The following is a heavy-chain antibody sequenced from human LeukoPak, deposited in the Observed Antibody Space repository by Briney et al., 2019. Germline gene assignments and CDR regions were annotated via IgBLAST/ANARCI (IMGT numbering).Heavy chain of an antibody. Sequence: KPSETLSLTCAVSGYSISSGYYWGWIRQPPGKGLEWIGSIYHSGSTYYNPSLKSRVTISVDTSKNQFSLKLSSVTAADTAVYYCARDERFGSFDYWGQGTLVTVSS. D-gene: IGHD3-10*01. CDR3: ARDERFGSFDY. CDR2: IYHSGST. CDR1: GYSISSGYY. J-gene: IGHJ4*02. V-gene: IGHV4-38-2*02.